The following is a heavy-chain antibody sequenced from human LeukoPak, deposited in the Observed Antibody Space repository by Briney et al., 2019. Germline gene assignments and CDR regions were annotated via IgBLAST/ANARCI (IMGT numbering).Heavy chain of an antibody. J-gene: IGHJ4*02. D-gene: IGHD3-22*01. Sequence: ASVKVSCKASGYTFAGYYMHWVRRAPGQGLEWMGWINPNSGGTNYAQKFQGRVTMTRDTSISTAYMQLSRLSSDDTAVYYCARVDDRGHYYDSSGPRKLFDYWGQGTLVTVSS. CDR2: INPNSGGT. V-gene: IGHV1-2*02. CDR1: GYTFAGYY. CDR3: ARVDDRGHYYDSSGPRKLFDY.